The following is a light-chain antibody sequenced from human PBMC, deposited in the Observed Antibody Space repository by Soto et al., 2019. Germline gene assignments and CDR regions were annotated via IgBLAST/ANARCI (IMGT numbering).Light chain of an antibody. CDR1: TSNIGAPYD. Sequence: QLVLTQPPSVSGAPGQRVSISCTGSTSNIGAPYDVHWYQHLPGTAPKLLIYGDNNRPSGVPDRFSGSKSGTSASLAITRLQAEDEADYYCQSYDISLHNYVFGTGTKVTVL. CDR3: QSYDISLHNYV. CDR2: GDN. V-gene: IGLV1-40*01. J-gene: IGLJ1*01.